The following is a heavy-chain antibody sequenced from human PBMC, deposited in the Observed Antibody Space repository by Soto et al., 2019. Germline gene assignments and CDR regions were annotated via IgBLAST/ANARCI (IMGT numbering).Heavy chain of an antibody. CDR2: IIPIFGTA. V-gene: IGHV1-69*05. CDR1: GGTFSSXA. Sequence: QVQLVQSGAEVKKPGSSVKVSCKASGGTFSSXAISXXRXXXGQGLEWMGGIIPIFGTANYAQKFQGRVXXXXXXXXXXXXXXXXXXXXXXXXXXXXXXGXXXXSGYHRWGQGTLVTVSS. J-gene: IGHJ4*02. D-gene: IGHD3-22*01. CDR3: XXGXXXXSGYHR.